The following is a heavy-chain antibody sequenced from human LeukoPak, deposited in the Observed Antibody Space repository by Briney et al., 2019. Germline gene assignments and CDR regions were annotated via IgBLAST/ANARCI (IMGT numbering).Heavy chain of an antibody. Sequence: GASVKVSCKASGYTFTGYYMHWVRQAPGQGLEWMGIINPSGGSTSYAQRFQGRVTMTRDMSTSTVYMELSSLRSEDTAVYYCARDQVAVQLLSYDSSGQYWVYMDVWGKGTTVTVSS. D-gene: IGHD3-22*01. CDR3: ARDQVAVQLLSYDSSGQYWVYMDV. V-gene: IGHV1-46*01. CDR2: INPSGGST. J-gene: IGHJ6*03. CDR1: GYTFTGYY.